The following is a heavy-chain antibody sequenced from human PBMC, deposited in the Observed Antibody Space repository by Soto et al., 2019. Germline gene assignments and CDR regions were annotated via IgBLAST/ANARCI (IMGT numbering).Heavy chain of an antibody. J-gene: IGHJ4*02. Sequence: DVQLAESGGGLVQPGGSLRLSCAASGFSFSDFSMNWVRQAPGKGLEWISYIRSSTTVSYADSVKGRFTISRDNAKNSLFLQMNSLGDEDTAVYYFARDLSWAFAHWGQGALVTVSS. CDR3: ARDLSWAFAH. D-gene: IGHD6-13*01. V-gene: IGHV3-48*02. CDR1: GFSFSDFS. CDR2: IRSSTTV.